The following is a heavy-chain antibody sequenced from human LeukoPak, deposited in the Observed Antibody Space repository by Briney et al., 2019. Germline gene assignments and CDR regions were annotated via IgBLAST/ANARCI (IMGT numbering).Heavy chain of an antibody. D-gene: IGHD1-7*01. CDR1: GGSISSGGYS. CDR2: IYHSGST. Sequence: SETLSLTCAVSGGSISSGGYSWSWLRQPPGKGLEWIGYIYHSGSTYYNPSLKSRVTISVDRSKNQFSLKLSSVTAADTAVYYCARVELELESNWFDPWGQGTLVTVSS. V-gene: IGHV4-30-2*01. J-gene: IGHJ5*02. CDR3: ARVELELESNWFDP.